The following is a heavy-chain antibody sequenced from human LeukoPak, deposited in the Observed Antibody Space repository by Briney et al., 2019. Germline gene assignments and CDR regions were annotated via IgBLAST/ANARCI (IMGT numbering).Heavy chain of an antibody. D-gene: IGHD2-15*01. CDR3: ARDRGVAATSGFDY. Sequence: GGSLRLSCAASGFTFSSYAMHWVRQAPGKGLEWVAVISYDGSNIYYADSVKGRFTISRDNSKNTLYLQMNSLRAEDTAVYYCARDRGVAATSGFDYWGQGTLVTVSS. J-gene: IGHJ4*02. CDR2: ISYDGSNI. CDR1: GFTFSSYA. V-gene: IGHV3-30-3*01.